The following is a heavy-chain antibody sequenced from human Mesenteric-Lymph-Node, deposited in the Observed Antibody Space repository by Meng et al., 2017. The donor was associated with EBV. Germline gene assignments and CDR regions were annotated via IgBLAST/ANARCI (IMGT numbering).Heavy chain of an antibody. CDR2: TYYRSKWYN. CDR1: GDSVSNINGG. J-gene: IGHJ5*02. V-gene: IGHV6-1*01. Sequence: QVQLQRSGPGPVTPSQTLSLTCAISGDSVSNINGGWNWIRQSPSRGLEWLGRTYYRSKWYNDYAVSVKGRITINPDTTKNQVSLQLNSVTPEDTAVYYCAGVGSTISTDWFDTWGQGTLVTVSS. D-gene: IGHD3-9*01. CDR3: AGVGSTISTDWFDT.